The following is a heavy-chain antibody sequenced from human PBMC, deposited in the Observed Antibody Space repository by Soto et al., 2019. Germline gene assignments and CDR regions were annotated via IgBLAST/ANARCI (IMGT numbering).Heavy chain of an antibody. D-gene: IGHD3-22*01. Sequence: PVGSLRLSCAASGFTFSSHWMSWVRQAPGKGLEWVANIKPDGSEKWYVDSVKGRFTISRDNAKNSLYLQMNSLRAEDTAVYYCARGDYYDSSGPFSDAFDIWAKGQWSPSPQ. V-gene: IGHV3-7*04. CDR3: ARGDYYDSSGPFSDAFDI. J-gene: IGHJ3*02. CDR2: IKPDGSEK. CDR1: GFTFSSHW.